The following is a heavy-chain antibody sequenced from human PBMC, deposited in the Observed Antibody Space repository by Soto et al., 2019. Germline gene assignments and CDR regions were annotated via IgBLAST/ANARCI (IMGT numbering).Heavy chain of an antibody. D-gene: IGHD6-13*01. J-gene: IGHJ5*02. CDR1: GFIFSTYA. CDR3: ARDSVPLAGTSWAGNRLDP. CDR2: ISYDGNSN. V-gene: IGHV3-30-3*01. Sequence: QVQLVESGGGVVQPGGSLRLSCAASGFIFSTYAMYWVRQTPGKGLEWVAVISYDGNSNFYTDSVKGRFTISRDNSMNTLYLQMNNLRTEDTALYFCARDSVPLAGTSWAGNRLDPWGQGTLVTVSS.